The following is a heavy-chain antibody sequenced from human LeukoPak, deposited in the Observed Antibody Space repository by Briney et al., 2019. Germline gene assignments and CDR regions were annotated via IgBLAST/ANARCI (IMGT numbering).Heavy chain of an antibody. CDR1: GFTFSSYW. Sequence: PGGSLRLSCAASGFTFSSYWMHWVRQAPGKGLVWVSRINSAGSSTAYADSVKGRFTIPRDNAKNTLYLQMNSLRAEDTAVYYCTTMVQFGWGQGTLVTVSS. V-gene: IGHV3-74*03. D-gene: IGHD3-10*01. CDR2: INSAGSST. CDR3: TTMVQFG. J-gene: IGHJ4*02.